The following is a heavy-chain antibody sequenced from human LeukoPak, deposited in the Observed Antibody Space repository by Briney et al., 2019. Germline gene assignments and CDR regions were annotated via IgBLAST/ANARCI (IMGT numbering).Heavy chain of an antibody. CDR2: ISGSGGNT. CDR1: GVTYSTYA. V-gene: IGHV3-23*01. CDR3: AKDRGY. Sequence: GGSLRLSCAASGVTYSTYAMTWVRQAPGKGLEWVSAISGSGGNTYYADSVKGRFTISRDNSKNTPYLQMNSLRAEDTAVYYCAKDRGYWGQGTLVTVSS. J-gene: IGHJ4*02.